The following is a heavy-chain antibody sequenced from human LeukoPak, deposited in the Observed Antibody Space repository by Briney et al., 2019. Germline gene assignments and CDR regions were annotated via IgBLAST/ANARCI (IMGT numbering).Heavy chain of an antibody. CDR2: IYTSGST. CDR3: ARANYDGSDY. CDR1: GGSISSSSYY. D-gene: IGHD3-22*01. Sequence: SETLSLTCTVSGGSISSSSYYWGWIRQPPGKGLEWIGRIYTSGSTNYNPSLKSRVTMSVDTSKNQFSLKLRSVTAADTAVYYCARANYDGSDYWGQGTLVTVSS. J-gene: IGHJ4*02. V-gene: IGHV4-39*07.